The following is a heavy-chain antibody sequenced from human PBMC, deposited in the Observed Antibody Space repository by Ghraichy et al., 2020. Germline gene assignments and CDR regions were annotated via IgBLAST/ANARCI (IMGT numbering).Heavy chain of an antibody. J-gene: IGHJ5*02. D-gene: IGHD3-3*01. Sequence: SVKVSCKASGGTFSSYSIIWVRQAPGQGLEWMGGIIPIFGTANYAQKFQGRVTITADKSTSPAYMELSSLRSEDTAVYYCARVITIFGVVPDENWFDPWGQGTLVTVSS. CDR1: GGTFSSYS. CDR2: IIPIFGTA. V-gene: IGHV1-69*06. CDR3: ARVITIFGVVPDENWFDP.